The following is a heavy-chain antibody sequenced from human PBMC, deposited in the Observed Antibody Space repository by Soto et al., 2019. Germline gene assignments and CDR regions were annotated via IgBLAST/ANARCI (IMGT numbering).Heavy chain of an antibody. D-gene: IGHD1-7*01. Sequence: QLQLQESGPGLVKPSETLSLTCTVSGGSISSSSYYWGWIRQPPVKGLEWIGSIYYSGSTYYNPSLKSRVTISVDTSKNQFSLKLSSVTAADTAVYYCARHDVELPYNWFDPWGQGTLVTVSS. J-gene: IGHJ5*02. CDR3: ARHDVELPYNWFDP. CDR2: IYYSGST. CDR1: GGSISSSSYY. V-gene: IGHV4-39*01.